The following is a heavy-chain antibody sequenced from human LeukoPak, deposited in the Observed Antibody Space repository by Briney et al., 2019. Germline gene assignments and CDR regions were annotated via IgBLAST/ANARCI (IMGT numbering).Heavy chain of an antibody. Sequence: PGGSLRLSCAASGFTFSSYSMAWVRQAPGKGLEWVSIISGSSGATFYADSVKGRFTISRDNSKKTLYLEMSSLRAEDTAVYYCAKEGDRGFVVADHFDYWGQGTLVTVSS. CDR2: ISGSSGAT. J-gene: IGHJ4*02. CDR3: AKEGDRGFVVADHFDY. V-gene: IGHV3-23*01. D-gene: IGHD2-15*01. CDR1: GFTFSSYS.